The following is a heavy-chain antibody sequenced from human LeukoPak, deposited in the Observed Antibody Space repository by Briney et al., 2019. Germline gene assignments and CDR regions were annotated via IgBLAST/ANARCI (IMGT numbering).Heavy chain of an antibody. CDR2: IIPIFGTA. J-gene: IGHJ4*02. V-gene: IGHV1-69*05. CDR1: GGTFSSYA. CDR3: ANEESIAVAGTSYFDY. Sequence: GASVKVSCKASGGTFSSYAISWMRQAPGQGLEWMGGIIPIFGTANYAQNFQGRVTITTDESTSTAYMELSSLRSEDTAVYYCANEESIAVAGTSYFDYWGQGTLVTVSS. D-gene: IGHD6-19*01.